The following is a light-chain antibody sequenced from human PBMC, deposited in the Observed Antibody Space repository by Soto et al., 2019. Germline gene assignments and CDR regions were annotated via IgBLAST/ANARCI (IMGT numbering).Light chain of an antibody. CDR1: SSDIGGYNY. CDR2: EVS. Sequence: QSALTQPASVSGSPGQSITISCTGTSSDIGGYNYVSWYQQHPGKAPKLMLYEVSNRPSGVSNRFSGSKSGNTASLTITGHQAEDEADYYCNSYTSSSTLYVFGTGTTVTVL. V-gene: IGLV2-14*01. CDR3: NSYTSSSTLYV. J-gene: IGLJ1*01.